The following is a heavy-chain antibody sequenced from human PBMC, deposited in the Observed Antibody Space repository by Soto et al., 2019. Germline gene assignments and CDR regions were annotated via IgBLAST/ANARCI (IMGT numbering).Heavy chain of an antibody. D-gene: IGHD4-17*01. CDR3: ARVMNGDYEGEGY. CDR1: GFTFSSYT. CDR2: ISSSSTYI. Sequence: EVPLVESGGGLVKPGGSLRLSCAASGFTFSSYTMNWVRQAPGKGLEWVAFISSSSTYIYYAASVKGRFTISRDNAKNSLFLQMNSLRVEDSAVYFCARVMNGDYEGEGYWGQGTLVTVSS. V-gene: IGHV3-21*01. J-gene: IGHJ4*02.